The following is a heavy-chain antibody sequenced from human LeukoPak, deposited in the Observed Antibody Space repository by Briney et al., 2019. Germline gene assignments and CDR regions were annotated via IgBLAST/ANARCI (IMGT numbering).Heavy chain of an antibody. D-gene: IGHD1/OR15-1a*01. V-gene: IGHV3-53*01. CDR2: IYSGGYT. J-gene: IGHJ6*03. CDR3: ARDGYGNNYMDV. Sequence: GGPLRLSCAASGFTVSSNFMSWVRQAPGKGLEWVSVIYSGGYTVYADSVKGRFTISRDNSKNTVYLQMNSLRANDTAVYYCARDGYGNNYMDVWGKGTTVTVSS. CDR1: GFTVSSNF.